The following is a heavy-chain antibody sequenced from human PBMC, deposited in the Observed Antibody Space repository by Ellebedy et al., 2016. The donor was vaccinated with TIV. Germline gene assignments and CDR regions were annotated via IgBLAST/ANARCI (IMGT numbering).Heavy chain of an antibody. D-gene: IGHD4-23*01. V-gene: IGHV3-20*04. CDR3: ARDRSVVMASDAFDI. CDR1: GSTFDDYG. Sequence: PGGSLRPSCPPPGSTFDDYGMSWVGQPPGRGLEWSSGIIWLVGSTGYANSVKGRFTISRDNAKNSLYLQMNSLRAEATSLYYRARDRSVVMASDAFDIWGQGTMVTVSS. CDR2: IIWLVGST. J-gene: IGHJ3*02.